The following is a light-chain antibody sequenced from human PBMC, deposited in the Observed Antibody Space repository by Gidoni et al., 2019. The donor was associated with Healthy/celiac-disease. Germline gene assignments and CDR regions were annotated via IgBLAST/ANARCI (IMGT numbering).Light chain of an antibody. Sequence: LSASVGDRVTITCRASQSISSYLNWYQQKPGKAPKLLSYAASSLQSGVPSRFSGSGSGTDFTLTISSLQPEDFATYYCQQSYSTPITIGQGTRLEIK. J-gene: IGKJ5*01. CDR2: AAS. V-gene: IGKV1-39*01. CDR1: QSISSY. CDR3: QQSYSTPIT.